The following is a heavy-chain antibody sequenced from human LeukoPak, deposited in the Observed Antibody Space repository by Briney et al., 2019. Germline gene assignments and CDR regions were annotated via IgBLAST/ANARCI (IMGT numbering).Heavy chain of an antibody. Sequence: GASVKVSCKASGYTFTGYYMHWVRQAPGQGLEWMGWINPNSGGTNYAQKFQGRVTMTRDTSISTAYMELSRLRSDDTAVYYCATPSPSRDFWSGHVPWVNYYYMDVWGKGTTVTVSS. J-gene: IGHJ6*03. D-gene: IGHD3-3*01. CDR2: INPNSGGT. CDR1: GYTFTGYY. V-gene: IGHV1-2*02. CDR3: ATPSPSRDFWSGHVPWVNYYYMDV.